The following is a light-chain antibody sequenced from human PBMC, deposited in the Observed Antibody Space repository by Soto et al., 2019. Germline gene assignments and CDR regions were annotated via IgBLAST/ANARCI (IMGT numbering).Light chain of an antibody. J-gene: IGLJ1*01. CDR2: TNN. CDR3: AAWDDSLGAYV. CDR1: NSNIGTNT. V-gene: IGLV1-44*01. Sequence: QSLLTQPPSASATPGQRVTISCSGSNSNIGTNTVNWYQQLPGTAPRLLIYTNNQRPSGVPHRFSGAKTGTSASLAIGGLQSEDGGDYYCAAWDDSLGAYVFGSGTKLTVL.